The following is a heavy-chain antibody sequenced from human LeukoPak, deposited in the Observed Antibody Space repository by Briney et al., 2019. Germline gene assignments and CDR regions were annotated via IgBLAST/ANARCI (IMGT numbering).Heavy chain of an antibody. J-gene: IGHJ4*02. Sequence: GGSLRLSCAASGFTFSSYAMSWVRQAPGKGLGWDSAISGSGDNTYYADSVKGRFTISRDNSKNTLYLQMNSLRAEDTALYYCAKGSYYDSSGTYYFDYWGQGTLVTVSS. V-gene: IGHV3-23*01. D-gene: IGHD3-22*01. CDR2: ISGSGDNT. CDR3: AKGSYYDSSGTYYFDY. CDR1: GFTFSSYA.